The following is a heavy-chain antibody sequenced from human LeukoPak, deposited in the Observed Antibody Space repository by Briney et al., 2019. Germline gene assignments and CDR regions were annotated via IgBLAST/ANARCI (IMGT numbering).Heavy chain of an antibody. CDR1: GFTFSSSA. CDR3: AKGPSSFDY. CDR2: ISASGGSI. V-gene: IGHV3-23*01. J-gene: IGHJ4*02. Sequence: PGGSLRLSCAASGFTFSSSAMSWVRQVPGKGLEWVSGISASGGSISYADSVRGRFTISRDNSKNTLYVQMNSLRDEDTAVYYCAKGPSSFDYWGQGTLVTVSS.